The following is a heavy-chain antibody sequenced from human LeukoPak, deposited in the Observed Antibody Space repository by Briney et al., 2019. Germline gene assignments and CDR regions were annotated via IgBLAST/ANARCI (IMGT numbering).Heavy chain of an antibody. V-gene: IGHV4-39*01. CDR1: GGSVSTIAYY. J-gene: IGHJ4*02. CDR2: IYNGEAT. D-gene: IGHD3-16*01. CDR3: VRLVGGPPSVDN. Sequence: PSETLSLTCTVSGGSVSTIAYYWGWISQPPGKRLEYLGYIYNGEATYYYPSLKGRVSISVDTSNNQFSLRLTTVTAADTAVYYCVRLVGGPPSVDNWGQGTLVTVSS.